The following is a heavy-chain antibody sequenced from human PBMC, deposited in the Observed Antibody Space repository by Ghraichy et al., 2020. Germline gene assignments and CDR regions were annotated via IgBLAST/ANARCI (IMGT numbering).Heavy chain of an antibody. Sequence: SETLSLTCTVSGGSISSSSYFWGWIRQPPGKGLEWIGSIYYSGNTYYNPSLKSRVTISVDTSKNKFSLKLSSVTAADTAVYYCARQGLGIYAFDIWGQGTMVTVSS. CDR2: IYYSGNT. V-gene: IGHV4-39*01. D-gene: IGHD7-27*01. CDR1: GGSISSSSYF. CDR3: ARQGLGIYAFDI. J-gene: IGHJ3*02.